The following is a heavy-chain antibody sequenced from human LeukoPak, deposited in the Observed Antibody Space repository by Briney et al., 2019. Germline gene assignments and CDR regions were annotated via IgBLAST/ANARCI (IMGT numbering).Heavy chain of an antibody. Sequence: SETLSLTCTVSGGSISSSSYYWGWIRQPPGKGLEWIGSIYYSGSTYHNPSLKSRVTISVDTSKNQFSLKLSSVTAADTAVYYRASGIAVAGTGVDYWGQGTLVTVSS. J-gene: IGHJ4*02. CDR2: IYYSGST. CDR3: ASGIAVAGTGVDY. D-gene: IGHD6-19*01. CDR1: GGSISSSSYY. V-gene: IGHV4-39*01.